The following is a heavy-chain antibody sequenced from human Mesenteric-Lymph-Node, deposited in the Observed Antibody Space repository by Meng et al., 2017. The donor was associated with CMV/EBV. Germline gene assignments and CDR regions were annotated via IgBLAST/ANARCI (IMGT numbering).Heavy chain of an antibody. CDR1: GFTFISFS. J-gene: IGHJ4*02. D-gene: IGHD4-11*01. Sequence: GESLKISCAGSGFTFISFSMHWVRQAPGKGLEWVALISHDESNKYYADSVKGRFTISRDNPKNTVYLQMNSLRAEDTAVYYCARDNYGWGQGTLVTVSS. CDR3: ARDNYG. V-gene: IGHV3-30*14. CDR2: ISHDESNK.